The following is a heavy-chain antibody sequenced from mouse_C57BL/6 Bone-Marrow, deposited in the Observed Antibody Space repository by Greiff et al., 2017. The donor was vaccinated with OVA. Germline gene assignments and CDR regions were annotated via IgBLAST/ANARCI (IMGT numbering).Heavy chain of an antibody. CDR2: IYPGSGSP. Sequence: QVQLQQSGAELVKPGASVKMSCKASGYTFTSYWITWVKQRPGQGLEWIGDIYPGSGSPNYNEKFKSKATLTVDKPSSTAYMQLSSLTSEDSAVYYCARGGIYYGNYPYAMDYWGQGTSVTVSS. D-gene: IGHD2-1*01. CDR1: GYTFTSYW. J-gene: IGHJ4*01. CDR3: ARGGIYYGNYPYAMDY. V-gene: IGHV1-55*01.